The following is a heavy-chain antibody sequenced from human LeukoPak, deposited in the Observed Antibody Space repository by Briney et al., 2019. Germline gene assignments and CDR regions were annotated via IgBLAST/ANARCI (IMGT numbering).Heavy chain of an antibody. J-gene: IGHJ3*02. CDR1: GGSFNDYY. Sequence: SETLSLTCAVYGGSFNDYYWSWIRQPPGKGLEWIGYIYYSGSTNYNPSLKSRVTISVDTSKNQFSLKLSSVTAADTAVYYCARRRGDYLPLDAFDIWGQGTMVTVSS. CDR2: IYYSGST. V-gene: IGHV4-59*01. CDR3: ARRRGDYLPLDAFDI. D-gene: IGHD4-17*01.